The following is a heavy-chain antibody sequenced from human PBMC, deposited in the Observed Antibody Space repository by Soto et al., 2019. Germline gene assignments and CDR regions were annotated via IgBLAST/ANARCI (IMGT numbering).Heavy chain of an antibody. CDR2: IQYGGTT. CDR1: GGSITRNNHF. V-gene: IGHV4-39*01. Sequence: QLQLQESGPGLVKASETLSLTCTVSGGSITRNNHFWGWIRQSPGKGLEWIGSIQYGGTTNYNPSLKSRVIMSAETSKNQFSLMMNSVTAADTAVYYCARLGISGWYQGSYFDYWGQGTLVTVSS. D-gene: IGHD6-19*01. J-gene: IGHJ4*02. CDR3: ARLGISGWYQGSYFDY.